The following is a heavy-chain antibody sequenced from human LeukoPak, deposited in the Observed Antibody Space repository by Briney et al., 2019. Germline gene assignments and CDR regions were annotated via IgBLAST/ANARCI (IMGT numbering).Heavy chain of an antibody. D-gene: IGHD1-26*01. Sequence: SETLSLTCTVSGGSVSSIRYYWGWIRQPPGKGLEWIGSVYYTGSTYYNPSLKSRVTISVDTSKNQFSLKLSSVTAADTAVYHCARETGATRYMDVWGKGTTVTVSS. CDR3: ARETGATRYMDV. CDR1: GGSVSSIRYY. V-gene: IGHV4-39*07. CDR2: VYYTGST. J-gene: IGHJ6*03.